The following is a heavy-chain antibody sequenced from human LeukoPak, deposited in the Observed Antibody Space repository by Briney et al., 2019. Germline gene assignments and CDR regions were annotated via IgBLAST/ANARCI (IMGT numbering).Heavy chain of an antibody. J-gene: IGHJ4*02. D-gene: IGHD6-19*01. CDR2: IYSTGKN. V-gene: IGHV4-4*08. CDR3: VRRDTGWNYFDY. CDR1: GGSINSHY. Sequence: SETLSLTCAVSGGSINSHYWGWIGQPPGKGLQWIGDIYSTGKNSYNPSLKSRVTISLDTSRSHLSLNLTSVLAADTAIYYCVRRDTGWNYFDYWGQGILVTVSS.